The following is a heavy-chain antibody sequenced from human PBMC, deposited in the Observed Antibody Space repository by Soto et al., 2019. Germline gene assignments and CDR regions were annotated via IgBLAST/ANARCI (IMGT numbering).Heavy chain of an antibody. J-gene: IGHJ5*02. V-gene: IGHV3-23*01. CDR2: ISGSGGST. Sequence: GGSLRLSCAASGFTFSSYAMSWVRQAPGKGLEWVSAISGSGGSTYYADSVNGRFTISRDNSKNTLYLQMNSLRAEDTAVYYCAKVGPIFGVVMSWFDPWGQGTLVTVSS. D-gene: IGHD3-3*01. CDR3: AKVGPIFGVVMSWFDP. CDR1: GFTFSSYA.